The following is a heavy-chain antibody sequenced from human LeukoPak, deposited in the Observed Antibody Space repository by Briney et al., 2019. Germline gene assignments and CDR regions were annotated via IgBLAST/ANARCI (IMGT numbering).Heavy chain of an antibody. V-gene: IGHV1-18*01. Sequence: GASVNVSCKASGYTFTSYGISWGRQAPGQGLEWMGWISAYNGNTNYAQKLQGRVTMTTDTSTSTAYMELRSLRSDDTAVYYCARARITIFGVVIIPLDYWGQGTLVTVSS. CDR3: ARARITIFGVVIIPLDY. CDR1: GYTFTSYG. CDR2: ISAYNGNT. D-gene: IGHD3-3*01. J-gene: IGHJ4*02.